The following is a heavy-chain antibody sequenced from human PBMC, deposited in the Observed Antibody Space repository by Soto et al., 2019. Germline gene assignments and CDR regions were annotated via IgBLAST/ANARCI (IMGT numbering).Heavy chain of an antibody. Sequence: EVQLLESGGGLVQPGGSLRLSCAASGFTFSIYDMSWVRQAPGKGLEWVSLISGSGAITYYADSVKGRFTVSRDNSKNTLYLQMSSLRAEDAAIYFCAKYITTPGTQQFDYWGQGTLVTVSS. J-gene: IGHJ4*02. CDR1: GFTFSIYD. V-gene: IGHV3-23*01. CDR3: AKYITTPGTQQFDY. D-gene: IGHD6-13*01. CDR2: ISGSGAIT.